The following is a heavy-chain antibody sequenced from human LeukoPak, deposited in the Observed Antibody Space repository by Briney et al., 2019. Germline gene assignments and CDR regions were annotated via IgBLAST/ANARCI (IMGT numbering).Heavy chain of an antibody. V-gene: IGHV3-21*01. D-gene: IGHD3-10*01. J-gene: IGHJ3*02. CDR2: ISSSSSYI. CDR1: GFTFSSYS. CDR3: ARGIQVATMVRGVIITRAFDI. Sequence: PGGSLRLSCAASGFTFSSYSMNWVRQAPGKGLEWVSSISSSSSYIYYADSMKGRFTISRDNAKNSLYLQMNSLRAEDTAVYYCARGIQVATMVRGVIITRAFDIWGQGTMVTVSS.